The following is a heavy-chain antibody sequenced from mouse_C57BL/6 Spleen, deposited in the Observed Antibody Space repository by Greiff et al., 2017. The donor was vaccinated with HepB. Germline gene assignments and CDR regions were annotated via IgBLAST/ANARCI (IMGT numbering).Heavy chain of an antibody. V-gene: IGHV5-4*01. D-gene: IGHD1-1*02. J-gene: IGHJ2*01. Sequence: EVQLVESGGGLVKPGGSLKLSCAASGFTFSSYAMSWVRQTPEKRLEWVATISDGGSYTYYPDNVKGRFTISRDNAKNNLYLQMSHLTSEDTAMYDCARDQGDYGDYFDYWGQGTTLTVSS. CDR1: GFTFSSYA. CDR3: ARDQGDYGDYFDY. CDR2: ISDGGSYT.